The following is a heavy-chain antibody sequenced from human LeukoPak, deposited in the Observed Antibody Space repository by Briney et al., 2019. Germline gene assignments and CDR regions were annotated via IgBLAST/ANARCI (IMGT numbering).Heavy chain of an antibody. CDR2: INTNTGNP. Sequence: ASVKVSCEASGYTFTSYAMNWVRQAPGQGLEWMGWINTNTGNPTYAQGFTGRFVFSLDTSVSTAYLQISSLKAEDTAVYYCAGALPGYSSGWYGDFDYWGQGTLVTVSS. CDR3: AGALPGYSSGWYGDFDY. J-gene: IGHJ4*02. V-gene: IGHV7-4-1*02. D-gene: IGHD6-19*01. CDR1: GYTFTSYA.